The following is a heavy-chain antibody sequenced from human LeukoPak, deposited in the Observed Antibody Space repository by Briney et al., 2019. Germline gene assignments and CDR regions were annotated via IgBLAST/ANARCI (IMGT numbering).Heavy chain of an antibody. V-gene: IGHV3-30-3*01. Sequence: GGSLRLSCAASGFTFSSYAMHWVRQAPGKGLEWVAVISYDGSNKYYADSVKGQFTISRDNSKNTLYLQMNSLRAEGTAVYYCARDGNVVVTAILWLATDWGQGTLVTVSS. J-gene: IGHJ4*02. CDR2: ISYDGSNK. CDR3: ARDGNVVVTAILWLATD. CDR1: GFTFSSYA. D-gene: IGHD2-21*02.